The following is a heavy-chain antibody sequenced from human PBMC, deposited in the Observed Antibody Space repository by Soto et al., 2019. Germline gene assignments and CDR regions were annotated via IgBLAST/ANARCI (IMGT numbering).Heavy chain of an antibody. CDR3: ARSGYSSGWYKVDI. J-gene: IGHJ3*02. D-gene: IGHD6-19*01. CDR1: GYTFTGYY. Sequence: ASVKVSCKASGYTFTGYYMHWVRQAPGQGLEWMGWINPNSGGTNYAQKFQGWVTMTRDTSISTAYMELSRLRSDDTAVYYCARSGYSSGWYKVDIWGQGTMVTV. CDR2: INPNSGGT. V-gene: IGHV1-2*04.